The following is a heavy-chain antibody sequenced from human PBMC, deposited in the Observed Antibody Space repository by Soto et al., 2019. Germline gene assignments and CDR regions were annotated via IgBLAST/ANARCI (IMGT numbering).Heavy chain of an antibody. Sequence: SETLSLTCTVSGGSISSGDYYWSWIRQPPGKGLEWIGYIYYSGSTYYNPSLKSRVTISVDTSKNQFSLKLSSVTAADTAVYYCARAGDYYDSSGYPGPDAFDIWGQGTMVTVSS. CDR3: ARAGDYYDSSGYPGPDAFDI. D-gene: IGHD3-22*01. J-gene: IGHJ3*02. CDR2: IYYSGST. V-gene: IGHV4-30-4*01. CDR1: GGSISSGDYY.